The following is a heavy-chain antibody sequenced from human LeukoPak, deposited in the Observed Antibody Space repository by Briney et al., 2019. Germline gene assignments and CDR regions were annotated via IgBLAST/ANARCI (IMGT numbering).Heavy chain of an antibody. CDR2: ISAYNGNT. D-gene: IGHD2-2*01. CDR3: ARPIVVVPAALGFDY. Sequence: GASVKVSCKASGYTFTSYGISWVRQAPGQGLEWMGWISAYNGNTNYAQKLQGRVTMTTDTSTSTAYMELRSLRSDNTAVYYCARPIVVVPAALGFDYWGQGTLVTVSS. V-gene: IGHV1-18*01. J-gene: IGHJ4*02. CDR1: GYTFTSYG.